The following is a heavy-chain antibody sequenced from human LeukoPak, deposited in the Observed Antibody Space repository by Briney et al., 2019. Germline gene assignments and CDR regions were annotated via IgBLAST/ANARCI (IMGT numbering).Heavy chain of an antibody. CDR2: ISDSGGTT. CDR1: GFTFSNYG. Sequence: GGSLRLSCAASGFTFSNYGIHWVRQAPGKGLEWVSAISDSGGTTYYADSVKGRFTISRDNSKNTLYLQMNSLRAEDTAVYYCARDLLVSGVRGNWFDPWGQGTLVTVSS. CDR3: ARDLLVSGVRGNWFDP. J-gene: IGHJ5*02. D-gene: IGHD3-10*01. V-gene: IGHV3-23*01.